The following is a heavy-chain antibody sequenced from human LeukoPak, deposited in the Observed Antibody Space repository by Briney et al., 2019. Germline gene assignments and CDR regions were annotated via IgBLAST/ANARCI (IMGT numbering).Heavy chain of an antibody. Sequence: GGSLRLSCAASGFTFSSYSMNWVRQAPGKGLEWVSYISSSSSTIYYADSVKGRFTISRDNAKNSLYLQMNSLRDEDTAVYYCARGPRRWLQFGWFDPWGQGTLVTVSS. CDR2: ISSSSSTI. D-gene: IGHD5-24*01. J-gene: IGHJ5*02. V-gene: IGHV3-48*02. CDR3: ARGPRRWLQFGWFDP. CDR1: GFTFSSYS.